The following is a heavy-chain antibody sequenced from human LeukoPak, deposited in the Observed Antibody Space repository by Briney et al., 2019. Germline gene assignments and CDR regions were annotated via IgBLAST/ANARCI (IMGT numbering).Heavy chain of an antibody. J-gene: IGHJ4*02. CDR3: AREPRLGYCSGGRCYSGVMGLLDY. V-gene: IGHV3-11*01. CDR2: ISSSVSTI. CDR1: GFTFSDYY. D-gene: IGHD2-15*01. Sequence: GGSLRLSCAASGFTFSDYYMSWIRQAPGKVLEWVSYISSSVSTIYYADSVKGRFTISRENAKNSLYLQMNSLRAEDTAVYYCAREPRLGYCSGGRCYSGVMGLLDYWGQGTLVTVSS.